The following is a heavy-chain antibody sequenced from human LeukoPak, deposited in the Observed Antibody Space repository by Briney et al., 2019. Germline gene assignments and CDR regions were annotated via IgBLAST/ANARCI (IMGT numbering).Heavy chain of an antibody. CDR2: ISGSGGST. Sequence: GRSLRLSCAASGFTFSSYAMSWVRQAPGKGLEWVSAISGSGGSTYYADSVKGRFTISRDNSKNTLYLQMNSLRAEDTAVYYCAKDRDPSTIAAAGTLPNWGQGTLVTVSS. V-gene: IGHV3-23*01. CDR3: AKDRDPSTIAAAGTLPN. J-gene: IGHJ4*02. CDR1: GFTFSSYA. D-gene: IGHD6-13*01.